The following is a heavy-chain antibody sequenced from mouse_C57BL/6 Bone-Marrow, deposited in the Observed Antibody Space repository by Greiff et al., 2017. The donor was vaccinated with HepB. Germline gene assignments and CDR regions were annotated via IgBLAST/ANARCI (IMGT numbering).Heavy chain of an antibody. CDR3: ARKEYYFDY. CDR1: GYSFTGYY. J-gene: IGHJ2*01. Sequence: VHLQQSGPELVKPGASVKISCKASGYSFTGYYMNWVKQSPEKSLEWIGEINPSTGGTTYNQKFKAKATLTVDKSSSTAYMQLKSLTSEDSAVYYCARKEYYFDYWGQGTTLTVSS. V-gene: IGHV1-42*01. CDR2: INPSTGGT.